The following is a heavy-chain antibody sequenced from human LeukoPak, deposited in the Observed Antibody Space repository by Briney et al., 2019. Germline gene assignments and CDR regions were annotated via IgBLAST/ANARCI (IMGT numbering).Heavy chain of an antibody. D-gene: IGHD3-3*01. CDR1: GGSISNSNFY. Sequence: SETLSLTCTVSGGSISNSNFYWDWIRQPPGKGLEWIGSIYYSGSTYYNPSLKSRVTISVDTSKNQFSLKLSSVTAADTAVYYCARTIFGVVIPTENWFDPWGQGTLVTVSS. V-gene: IGHV4-39*07. CDR2: IYYSGST. J-gene: IGHJ5*02. CDR3: ARTIFGVVIPTENWFDP.